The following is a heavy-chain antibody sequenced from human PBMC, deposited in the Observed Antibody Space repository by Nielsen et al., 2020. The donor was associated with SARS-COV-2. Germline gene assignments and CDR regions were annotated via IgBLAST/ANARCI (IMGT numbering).Heavy chain of an antibody. J-gene: IGHJ5*02. Sequence: GESLKISCAASGFIFSSYAMSWVRQAPGKGLEWVSAISGSGGSTYYADSVKGRFTISRDNSKNTLYLQMNSLRAEDTAVYYCAKTDYGDHGWFDPWGQGTLVTVSS. CDR2: ISGSGGST. D-gene: IGHD4-17*01. V-gene: IGHV3-23*01. CDR1: GFIFSSYA. CDR3: AKTDYGDHGWFDP.